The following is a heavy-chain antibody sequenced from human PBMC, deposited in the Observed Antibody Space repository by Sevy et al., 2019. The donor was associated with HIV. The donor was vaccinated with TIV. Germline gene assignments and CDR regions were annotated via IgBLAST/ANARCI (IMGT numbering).Heavy chain of an antibody. CDR1: GFTFSSYS. CDR3: AREGGYTDQGMDV. V-gene: IGHV3-48*01. CDR2: IDSRSSNI. D-gene: IGHD5-12*01. Sequence: GGSLRLSCAASGFTFSSYSMNWVRQAPGKGLEWLSYIDSRSSNIYYADSVKGRFTVSRDNAKNSLYVQMNSLRGEDTAVSYCAREGGYTDQGMDVWGQGTTVTVSS. J-gene: IGHJ6*02.